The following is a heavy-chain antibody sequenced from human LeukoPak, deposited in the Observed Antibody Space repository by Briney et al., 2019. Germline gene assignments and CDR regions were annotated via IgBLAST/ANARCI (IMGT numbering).Heavy chain of an antibody. CDR3: ARATVTTTGWYFDL. V-gene: IGHV3-13*01. Sequence: GRSLRLSCAASGFTFSSYDMHWVRQATGKGLEWVSAIGTAGDTYYPGSVKGRFTISRENAKNSLYLQMNSLRAGDTAVYYCARATVTTTGWYFDLWGRGTLVTVSS. CDR1: GFTFSSYD. CDR2: IGTAGDT. D-gene: IGHD4-17*01. J-gene: IGHJ2*01.